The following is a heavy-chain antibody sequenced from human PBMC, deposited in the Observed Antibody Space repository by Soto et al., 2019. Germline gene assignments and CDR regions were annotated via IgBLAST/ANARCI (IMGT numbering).Heavy chain of an antibody. CDR2: INHSGST. CDR1: GGSFSGYY. V-gene: IGHV4-34*01. CDR3: AGGGVIVYFDY. J-gene: IGHJ4*02. Sequence: SETLSLTCAVYGGSFSGYYWSWIRQPPGKGLEWIGEINHSGSTDYNPSLKSRVTISVDTSKNQFSLKLSSVTAAATAVYYCAGGGVIVYFDYCGQRTLVTVFS. D-gene: IGHD3-16*02.